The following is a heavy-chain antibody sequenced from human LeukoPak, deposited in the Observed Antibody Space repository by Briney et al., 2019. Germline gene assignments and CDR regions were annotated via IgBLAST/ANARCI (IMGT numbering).Heavy chain of an antibody. CDR3: AGDYYGSGYYYYYGMDV. D-gene: IGHD3-10*01. Sequence: SVKVSCKASGGTFSSYAISWVRQAPGQGLEWMGRIIPILGIANYAQKFQGRVTITADKSTSTAYMELSSLRSEDTAVYYCAGDYYGSGYYYYYGMDVWGQGTTVTVSS. CDR1: GGTFSSYA. J-gene: IGHJ6*02. V-gene: IGHV1-69*04. CDR2: IIPILGIA.